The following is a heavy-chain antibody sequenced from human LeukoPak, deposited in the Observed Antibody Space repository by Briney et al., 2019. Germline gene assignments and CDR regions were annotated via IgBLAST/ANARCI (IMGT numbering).Heavy chain of an antibody. V-gene: IGHV3-53*01. CDR2: IYSGGST. CDR1: GFTVSSNY. J-gene: IGHJ3*02. CDR3: AKVSFNDAFII. Sequence: GGSLRLSCAASGFTVSSNYMSWVRQAPGKGLEWVSVIYSGGSTYYADSVKGRFTISRDNSKNTLYLQMNSLRAEDTAVYYCAKVSFNDAFIIWGQGTMVTVSS. D-gene: IGHD3-3*02.